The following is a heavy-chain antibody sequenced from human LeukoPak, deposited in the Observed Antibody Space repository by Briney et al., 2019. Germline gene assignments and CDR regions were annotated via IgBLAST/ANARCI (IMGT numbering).Heavy chain of an antibody. CDR3: ARSASSTSRSAFDI. J-gene: IGHJ3*02. CDR1: GGSISSYY. V-gene: IGHV4-59*01. CDR2: IYGSGST. Sequence: TSETLSLTCTDSGGSISSYYWSWIRQPPGKGLEWIGHIYGSGSTNYNPSLKSRVTLSVDTSKNQFSLKLSSVTAADTAVYYCARSASSTSRSAFDIWGQGTRVTASS.